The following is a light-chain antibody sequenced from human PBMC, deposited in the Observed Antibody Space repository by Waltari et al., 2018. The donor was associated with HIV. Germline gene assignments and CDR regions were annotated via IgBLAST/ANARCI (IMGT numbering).Light chain of an antibody. J-gene: IGKJ2*01. CDR3: QQYFETPYT. Sequence: DIVMTQSPDSLAVSLGARAIINCKSSQSLLYSSNNKSNLAWYQQRPGQPPRLLIYWASTRDSGVPDRFGGSGSGADFTLTISSLQTEDVAVYYCQQYFETPYTFGQGTKVEI. V-gene: IGKV4-1*01. CDR2: WAS. CDR1: QSLLYSSNNKSN.